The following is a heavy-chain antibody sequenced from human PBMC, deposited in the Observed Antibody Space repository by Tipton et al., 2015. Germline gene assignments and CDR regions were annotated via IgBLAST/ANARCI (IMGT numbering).Heavy chain of an antibody. CDR3: ARARGRHGGLFDS. J-gene: IGHJ4*02. CDR2: IKQDGSEK. CDR1: GFNVSKNY. D-gene: IGHD4-23*01. Sequence: GSLRLSCAASGFNVSKNYMTWVRQAPGKGLEWVANIKQDGSEKYYVDSVKGRFTISRDNAKNSLYLQMNSLRAEDTAVYYCARARGRHGGLFDSWGQGILVTVSS. V-gene: IGHV3-7*03.